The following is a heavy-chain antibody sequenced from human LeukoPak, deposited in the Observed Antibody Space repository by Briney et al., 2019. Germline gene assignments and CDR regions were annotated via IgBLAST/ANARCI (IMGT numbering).Heavy chain of an antibody. D-gene: IGHD3-22*01. CDR3: ASLYYYDTSGYHPSPDY. CDR2: IIPIFGTA. CDR1: GGTFSRYA. V-gene: IGHV1-69*13. Sequence: AASVKVSCKASGGTFSRYAISWVRQAPEQGLEWMGGIIPIFGTANYAQKFQGRVTITADESTSTAYMELSSLRSEDTAVYYCASLYYYDTSGYHPSPDYWGQGTLVTVSS. J-gene: IGHJ4*02.